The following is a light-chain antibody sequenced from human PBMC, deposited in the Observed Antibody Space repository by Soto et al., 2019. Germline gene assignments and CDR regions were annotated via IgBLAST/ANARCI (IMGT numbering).Light chain of an antibody. CDR1: QSVSSRY. V-gene: IGKV3-20*01. CDR2: GAS. Sequence: EIVFTQSPGTLFLSPGERATLSCRASQSVSSRYLAWYQQKPGQAPRLLIYGASSRANGIPDRFSGSGSGTDLTLTISRLETEDFAVYDCQQYGSSPTLSFGGGTKVDIK. J-gene: IGKJ4*01. CDR3: QQYGSSPTLS.